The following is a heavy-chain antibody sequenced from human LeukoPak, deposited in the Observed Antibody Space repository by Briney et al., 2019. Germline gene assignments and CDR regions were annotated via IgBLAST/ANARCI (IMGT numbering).Heavy chain of an antibody. V-gene: IGHV3-23*01. D-gene: IGHD1/OR15-1a*01. CDR3: ARDSRMRVRGYGISGTTGLEY. CDR2: ISGNGADI. CDR1: GFTFSSYA. J-gene: IGHJ4*02. Sequence: PGGSLRLSCAASGFTFSSYAMSWVRQAPEKGLEWVSDISGNGADIKYADSVKGRFTISRDNSKKTLYLQMNSLRAEDTALYFCARDSRMRVRGYGISGTTGLEYWGQGTPVTVSS.